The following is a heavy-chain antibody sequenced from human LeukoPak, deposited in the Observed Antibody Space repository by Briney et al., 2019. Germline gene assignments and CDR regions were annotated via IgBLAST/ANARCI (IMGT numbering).Heavy chain of an antibody. V-gene: IGHV3-7*04. J-gene: IGHJ4*02. CDR2: IQQDGSEK. CDR1: GFTFSDYW. CDR3: ARDRGFSYGIDF. D-gene: IGHD5-18*01. Sequence: GGSLRLSCAASGFTFSDYWMSWVRQAPGKGLEWVANIQQDGSEKYYVDSVKGRLTISRDNAKKSLFLQVSSLRGEDTAVYYCARDRGFSYGIDFWGQGTLVTVSS.